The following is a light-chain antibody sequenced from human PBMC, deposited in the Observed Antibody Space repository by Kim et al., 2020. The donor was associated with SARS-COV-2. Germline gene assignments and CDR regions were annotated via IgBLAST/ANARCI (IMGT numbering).Light chain of an antibody. Sequence: MSQSPATLSASPGETVTLSCRATESVSTSLAWYQQRPGQAPTLLIYGASTRATGIPARFTGSGSGSQFTLTIRDLQSEDFAVYHCHQYHTWPYSFGRGTKLEI. V-gene: IGKV3-15*01. CDR3: HQYHTWPYS. CDR2: GAS. J-gene: IGKJ2*03. CDR1: ESVSTS.